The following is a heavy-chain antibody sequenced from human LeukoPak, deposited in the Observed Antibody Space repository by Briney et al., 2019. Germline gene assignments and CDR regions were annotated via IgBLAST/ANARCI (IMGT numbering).Heavy chain of an antibody. V-gene: IGHV3-11*04. CDR3: ARTYGSGSLDY. J-gene: IGHJ4*02. Sequence: GGSLRLSCAASGFTFSDYYMSWLRQAPGKGLEWVSYISSSGSTIYYADSVKGRFTISRDNAKNSVYLQMNSLRAEDTAVYYCARTYGSGSLDYWGQGTLVTASS. CDR2: ISSSGSTI. D-gene: IGHD2-15*01. CDR1: GFTFSDYY.